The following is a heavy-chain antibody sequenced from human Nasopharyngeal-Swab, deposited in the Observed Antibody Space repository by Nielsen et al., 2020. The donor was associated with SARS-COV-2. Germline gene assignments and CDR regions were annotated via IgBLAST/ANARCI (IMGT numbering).Heavy chain of an antibody. J-gene: IGHJ4*02. CDR1: GFIFSGSA. CDR2: IGDKDHNYAT. CDR3: TTDYYFDY. Sequence: GGSLRLSCAASGFIFSGSAMHWVRQASGKGLEWVGRIGDKDHNYATTYGAAVKGRFTISRDDSKNTAFLQMDSLKTEDTALYYCTTDYYFDYWGPGTLVTVSS. V-gene: IGHV3-73*01.